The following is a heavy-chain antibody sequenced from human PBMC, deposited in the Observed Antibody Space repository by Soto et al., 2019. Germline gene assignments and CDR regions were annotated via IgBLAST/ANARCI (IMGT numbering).Heavy chain of an antibody. CDR2: ISGSGNYT. Sequence: GGSLRLSCAASGFTFSSYSMNWVRQAPGKGLEWVSSISGSGNYTHYADFLRGRFTISRDNAKTSLYLQMNSLRAEDTAVYYCAREGINNYNEYYFDSWGQGSVVTVSS. D-gene: IGHD4-4*01. V-gene: IGHV3-21*01. CDR1: GFTFSSYS. CDR3: AREGINNYNEYYFDS. J-gene: IGHJ4*02.